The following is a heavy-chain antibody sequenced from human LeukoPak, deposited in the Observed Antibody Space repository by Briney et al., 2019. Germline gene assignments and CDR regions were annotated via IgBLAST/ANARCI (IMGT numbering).Heavy chain of an antibody. CDR1: GGSISSYY. CDR2: IYYSGST. Sequence: PSETLSLTCTVSGGSISSYYWSWIRQPPGKGLEWIGYIYYSGSTNYNPSLKSRVTISVDTSKNQFSLKLSSVTAADTAVYYCASLHYYDSSGYAEDNAFDIWGQGTMATVSS. V-gene: IGHV4-59*08. CDR3: ASLHYYDSSGYAEDNAFDI. D-gene: IGHD3-22*01. J-gene: IGHJ3*02.